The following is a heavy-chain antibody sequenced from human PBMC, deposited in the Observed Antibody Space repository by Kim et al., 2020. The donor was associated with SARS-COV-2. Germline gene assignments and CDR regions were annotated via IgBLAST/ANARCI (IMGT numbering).Heavy chain of an antibody. J-gene: IGHJ6*02. CDR1: GFTFSSYS. CDR3: ARGKGGYDYVGYYYGMDV. Sequence: GGSLRLSCAASGFTFSSYSMNWVRQAPGKGLEWVSSISSSSSYIYYADSVKGRFTISRDNAKNSLYLQMNSLRAEDTAVYYCARGKGGYDYVGYYYGMDVWGLGTTVTVSS. V-gene: IGHV3-21*01. CDR2: ISSSSSYI. D-gene: IGHD5-12*01.